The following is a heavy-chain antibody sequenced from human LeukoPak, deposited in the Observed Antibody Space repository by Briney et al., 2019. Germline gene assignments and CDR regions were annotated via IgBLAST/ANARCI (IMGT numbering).Heavy chain of an antibody. D-gene: IGHD6-13*01. CDR3: AKDRSSSSWFDGYDF. Sequence: GGSLRLSCTASGFIFSTCAMSWVRQAPGKGLEWVSAISGSGGTTYYADSVKGRFTISRDNSKNTLFLQMNSLRAEDTAVYYCAKDRSSSSWFDGYDFWGQGRVVTVSS. J-gene: IGHJ3*01. CDR2: ISGSGGTT. V-gene: IGHV3-23*01. CDR1: GFIFSTCA.